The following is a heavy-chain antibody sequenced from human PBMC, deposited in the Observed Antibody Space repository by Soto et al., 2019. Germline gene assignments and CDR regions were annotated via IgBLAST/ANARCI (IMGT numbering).Heavy chain of an antibody. CDR2: IIPIFGTA. V-gene: IGHV1-69*01. D-gene: IGHD3-10*01. Sequence: QVQLVQSGAEVKKPGSSVKVSCKASGGTFSSYAISWVRQAPGQGLEWMGGIIPIFGTANYAQKFQGRVTITADESTSTAYMKLSSLRSEDTAVYYCARDGLVGFGDYNWFDPWGQGTLVTVSS. CDR1: GGTFSSYA. J-gene: IGHJ5*02. CDR3: ARDGLVGFGDYNWFDP.